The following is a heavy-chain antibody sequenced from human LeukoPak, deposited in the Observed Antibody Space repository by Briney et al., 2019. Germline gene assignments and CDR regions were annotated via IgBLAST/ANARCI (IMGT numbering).Heavy chain of an antibody. J-gene: IGHJ4*02. D-gene: IGHD6-19*01. CDR2: TSYNGNT. CDR1: GYTFINYG. Sequence: GASVKVSFKASGYTFINYGISWVRQAPGLGVEWMGWTSYNGNTNYSQKIQDRVTMTTDTSTTTAYMELRSLESDDTAVYYCARHSGSGWQALGYWGQGTLVTVSS. CDR3: ARHSGSGWQALGY. V-gene: IGHV1-18*04.